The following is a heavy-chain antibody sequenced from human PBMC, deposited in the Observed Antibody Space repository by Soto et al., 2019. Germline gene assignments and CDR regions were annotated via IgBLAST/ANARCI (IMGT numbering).Heavy chain of an antibody. D-gene: IGHD3-10*01. CDR2: ISSSSSYI. V-gene: IGHV3-21*01. J-gene: IGHJ5*02. Sequence: GGSLRLSCAASGFTFSSYSMNWVRQAPGKGLEWVSSISSSSSYIYYADSVKGRFTISRDNAKNSLYLQMNSLRAEDTAVYYCARDTGWFGEVTNWFDPWGQGTLVTVSS. CDR3: ARDTGWFGEVTNWFDP. CDR1: GFTFSSYS.